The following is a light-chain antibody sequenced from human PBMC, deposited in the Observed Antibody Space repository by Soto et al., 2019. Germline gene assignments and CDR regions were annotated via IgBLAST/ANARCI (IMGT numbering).Light chain of an antibody. CDR2: LAS. Sequence: DIQMTQSPSSLSASVGDRVTITCRASQSISSHLKWYQQKPGKAPKLLISLASSLQSGAPSRFSGSGSGTDFTLTIRSLQPEDFATYYCQQSYSSPITFGQGTRLEIK. CDR3: QQSYSSPIT. CDR1: QSISSH. J-gene: IGKJ5*01. V-gene: IGKV1-39*01.